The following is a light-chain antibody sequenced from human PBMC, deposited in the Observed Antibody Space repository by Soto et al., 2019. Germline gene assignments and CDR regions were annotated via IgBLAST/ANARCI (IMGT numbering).Light chain of an antibody. CDR2: EVT. Sequence: QSALTQPPSASGSPGQSVTISCTGTNSDVGGYNYVSWYQQHPGKAPKLMIYEVTKRPSGVPDRFSGSKSGNTASLTVSGLQAEDEADYYCSSYGGSNNLVFGGGTKLTVL. CDR3: SSYGGSNNLV. J-gene: IGLJ2*01. V-gene: IGLV2-8*01. CDR1: NSDVGGYNY.